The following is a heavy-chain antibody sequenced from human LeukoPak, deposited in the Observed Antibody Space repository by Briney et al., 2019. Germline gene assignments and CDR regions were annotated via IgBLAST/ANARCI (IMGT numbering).Heavy chain of an antibody. J-gene: IGHJ5*02. V-gene: IGHV3-74*01. CDR3: ARDVPHNWFDN. CDR2: INSDGCGA. Sequence: GGSLRLSCAASGITFGNNWMHWVRQGPGKGLVWISRINSDGCGAIYADSVKGRFTVSRDNAKNTLYLQMNSLRAEDTPVYYCARDVPHNWFDNWGQGTLVTVSS. CDR1: GITFGNNW.